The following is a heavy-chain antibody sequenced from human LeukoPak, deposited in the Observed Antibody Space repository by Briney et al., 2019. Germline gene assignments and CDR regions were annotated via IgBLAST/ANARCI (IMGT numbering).Heavy chain of an antibody. V-gene: IGHV4-34*01. CDR2: INHSGST. CDR1: GGSFSGYY. CDR3: ARTHSSDSSGYYLNY. J-gene: IGHJ4*02. D-gene: IGHD3-22*01. Sequence: PSETLSLTCAVYGGSFSGYYWSGIRQPPGKGLEWIGEINHSGSTNYNPSLKSRVTISVDTSKNQFSLKLSSVTAADTAVYYCARTHSSDSSGYYLNYWGQGTLVTVSS.